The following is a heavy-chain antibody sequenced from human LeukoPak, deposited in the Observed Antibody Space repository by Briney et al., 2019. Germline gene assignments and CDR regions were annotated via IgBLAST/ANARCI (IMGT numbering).Heavy chain of an antibody. D-gene: IGHD3-10*01. CDR3: TTGITMVRGVIHLIDY. CDR1: GFTFSNAW. V-gene: IGHV3-15*01. J-gene: IGHJ4*02. CDR2: IKSKTDGGTT. Sequence: PGGSLRLSCAASGFTFSNAWMSWVRQAPGKGLEWVGRIKSKTDGGTTDYAAPVKGRFTISRDDSKNTLYLQMNRLKTEDTAVYYCTTGITMVRGVIHLIDYWGQGTLVTVSS.